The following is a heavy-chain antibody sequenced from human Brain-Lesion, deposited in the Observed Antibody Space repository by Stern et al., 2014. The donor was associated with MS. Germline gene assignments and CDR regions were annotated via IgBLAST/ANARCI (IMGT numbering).Heavy chain of an antibody. CDR1: GASISNTQW. CDR2: IYQRGSA. J-gene: IGHJ6*02. V-gene: IGHV4-4*02. D-gene: IGHD3-10*01. Sequence: QVQLVQSGPGLVKPSGTLSLTCAVSGASISNTQWWTWVRQSPGKGLEWIGEIYQRGSANYNPSPRSRVTLPGDRSKNSFSLKLNSVTAADTAVYYCARDPRRGGLSGYYHGMDVWGQGTTVTVSS. CDR3: ARDPRRGGLSGYYHGMDV.